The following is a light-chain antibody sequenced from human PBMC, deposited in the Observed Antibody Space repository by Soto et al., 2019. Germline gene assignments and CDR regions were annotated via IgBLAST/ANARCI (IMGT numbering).Light chain of an antibody. Sequence: DIQMTQSPSSLSASVGDRVTITCQASQAIRKYLSWYQQKPGRAPKLLIYGASNLETGVPSRFSGSGYGSDFTFTLSSLQPEDVATYYCQHYDHLPPFTFGPGTKVAVK. CDR3: QHYDHLPPFT. V-gene: IGKV1-33*01. J-gene: IGKJ3*01. CDR2: GAS. CDR1: QAIRKY.